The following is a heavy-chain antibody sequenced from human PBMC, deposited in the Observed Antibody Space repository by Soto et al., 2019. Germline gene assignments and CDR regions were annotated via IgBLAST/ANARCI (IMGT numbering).Heavy chain of an antibody. Sequence: EVQMLESGGGLVQPGGSLRLSCAATGFTFRKYAMSWVRQAPGKGLAWVSTISGTGGGTYYADAVKGRFAISRDNSKGTVDLQMNSLRVEDTATYFCAKKGSGVRGIIVSLIHDYWGQGVLVAVSS. J-gene: IGHJ4*02. CDR3: AKKGSGVRGIIVSLIHDY. D-gene: IGHD3-10*01. CDR1: GFTFRKYA. V-gene: IGHV3-23*01. CDR2: ISGTGGGT.